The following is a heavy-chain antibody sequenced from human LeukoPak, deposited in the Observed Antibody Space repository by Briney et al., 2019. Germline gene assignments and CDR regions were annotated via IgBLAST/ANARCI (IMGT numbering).Heavy chain of an antibody. V-gene: IGHV3-53*01. Sequence: GGPLRLSCAASVFTVCSNYMLWVPQAPGKALEGVSDMYSGGSTYYADSVKGRFTISRDNSKNTLYLQMNSLRAEDTAVYYCSFYGSGSYYKARTYYFDDGGQGTLVTVSS. CDR1: VFTVCSNY. D-gene: IGHD3-10*01. CDR3: SFYGSGSYYKARTYYFDD. J-gene: IGHJ4*02. CDR2: MYSGGST.